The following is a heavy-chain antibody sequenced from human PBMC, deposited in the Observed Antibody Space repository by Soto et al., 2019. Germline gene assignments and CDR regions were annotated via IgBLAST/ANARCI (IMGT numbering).Heavy chain of an antibody. CDR1: GFKFSNYA. CDR3: AKDRRAGGNSAFYFDF. CDR2: ISATGGGT. J-gene: IGHJ4*02. V-gene: IGHV3-23*01. Sequence: GSLRLSCAASGFKFSNYAMSWVRQAPGKGLEWVSLISATGGGTYYADSVKGRFTISRDNSHNTLYLQVHSLTAEDTAVYYCAKDRRAGGNSAFYFDFWGQGAQVTVSS. D-gene: IGHD3-16*01.